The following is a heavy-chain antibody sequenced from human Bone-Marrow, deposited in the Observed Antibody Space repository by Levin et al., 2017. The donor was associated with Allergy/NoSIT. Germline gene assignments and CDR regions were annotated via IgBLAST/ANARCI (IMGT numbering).Heavy chain of an antibody. CDR3: ARDRGTAAAGFAYYYGMDV. V-gene: IGHV1-69*13. CDR2: IIPIFGTA. J-gene: IGHJ6*02. D-gene: IGHD6-13*01. CDR1: GGTFSSYA. Sequence: ASVKVSCKASGGTFSSYAISWVRQAPGQGLEWMGGIIPIFGTANYAQKFQGRVTITADESTSTAYMELSSLRSEDTAVYYCARDRGTAAAGFAYYYGMDVWGQGTTVTVSS.